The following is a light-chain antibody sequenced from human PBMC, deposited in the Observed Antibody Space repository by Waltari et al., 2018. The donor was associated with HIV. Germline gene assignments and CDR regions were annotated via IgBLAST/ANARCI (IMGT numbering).Light chain of an antibody. V-gene: IGKV3-15*01. CDR2: GAS. CDR1: QSISSN. CDR3: QQYTNWRT. Sequence: VMTQSPATVSVSPGERATLSCRASQSISSNLAGYQKKPVQAPRLLIYGASTRATGIPARFNGSGSGTEFILSISSLQSEDFAVYFCQQYTNWRTFGQGTRLEIK. J-gene: IGKJ5*01.